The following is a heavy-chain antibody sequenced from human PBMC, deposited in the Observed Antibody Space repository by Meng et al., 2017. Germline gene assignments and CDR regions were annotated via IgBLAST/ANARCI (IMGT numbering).Heavy chain of an antibody. D-gene: IGHD1-7*01. V-gene: IGHV1-2*06. J-gene: IGHJ4*02. CDR3: ARDGGNYDFDY. CDR1: GYTFIDAY. CDR2: IIPSSGDA. Sequence: VRLVKVGAEVKRPGAWVMLACRASGYTFIDAYVHWVRQTPGRGLEWMGRIIPSSGDANYAQKFLGRVTLTWDTSISTAYMELSSLRSDDTAIYYCARDGGNYDFDYWGQGTLVTVSS.